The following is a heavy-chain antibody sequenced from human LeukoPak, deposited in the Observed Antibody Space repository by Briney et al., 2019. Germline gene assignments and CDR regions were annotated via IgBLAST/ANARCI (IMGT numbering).Heavy chain of an antibody. Sequence: PSETLSLTCTVSGYSISSGYYWGWIRQPPGKGLEWIGSIYHSGSTYYNPSLKSRVTISVDTSKNQFSLKLSSVTAADTAVYYCAREGIVATSFWFDPWGQGTLVTVSS. V-gene: IGHV4-38-2*02. CDR2: IYHSGST. CDR3: AREGIVATSFWFDP. D-gene: IGHD5-12*01. CDR1: GYSISSGYY. J-gene: IGHJ5*02.